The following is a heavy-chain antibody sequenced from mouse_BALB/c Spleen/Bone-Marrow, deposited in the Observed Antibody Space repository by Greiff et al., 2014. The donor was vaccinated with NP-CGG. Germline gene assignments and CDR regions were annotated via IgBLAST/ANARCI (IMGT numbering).Heavy chain of an antibody. Sequence: QVQLKQSGPELVKPGASVKMSCKASGYTFTDYIISWVKQRVGQGLEWIGEIYPGTGSTYYNEKFKGKATLTADKSSNIAYMQLGSLTSEDSAVYFCARRKNVWFAYWGQGTLVTVSA. J-gene: IGHJ3*01. V-gene: IGHV1-77*01. CDR1: GYTFTDYI. CDR2: IYPGTGST. CDR3: ARRKNVWFAY.